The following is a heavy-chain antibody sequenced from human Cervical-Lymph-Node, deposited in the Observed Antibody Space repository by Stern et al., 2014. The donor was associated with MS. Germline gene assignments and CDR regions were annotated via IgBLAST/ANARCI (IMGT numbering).Heavy chain of an antibody. J-gene: IGHJ4*02. CDR2: ISYDVNSK. V-gene: IGHV3-30-3*01. Sequence: VQLVESGGGVVQPGRSLRLSCAASGFTFSTYTMHWVRQAPGKGLEWVAVISYDVNSKFYADSVKGRFTISRDNSKNTLFLQRNSLRTEDTAVYYCARDGRSVWGQGTLVTVSS. CDR1: GFTFSTYT. CDR3: ARDGRSV.